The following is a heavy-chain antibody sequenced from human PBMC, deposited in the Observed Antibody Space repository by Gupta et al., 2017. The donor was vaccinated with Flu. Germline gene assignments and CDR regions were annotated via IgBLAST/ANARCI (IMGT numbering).Heavy chain of an antibody. Sequence: YWGYVRQHPGKGLEWLGTVYYRGTTYYNPSLKSRVTISLDMSKNHFSLRLTSVTAADTAVYYCIGFCTTTSCPRNTFDIWGHGTMVTVSS. V-gene: IGHV4-39*02. CDR3: IGFCTTTSCPRNTFDI. D-gene: IGHD2-2*01. CDR1: Y. CDR2: VYYRGTT. J-gene: IGHJ3*02.